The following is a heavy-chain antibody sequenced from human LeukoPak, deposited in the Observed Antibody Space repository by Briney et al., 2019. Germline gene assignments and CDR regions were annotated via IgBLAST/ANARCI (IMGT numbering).Heavy chain of an antibody. J-gene: IGHJ3*02. CDR2: ISSSSSYI. CDR3: ASPLMVRGVIITIDAFDI. CDR1: GFTFSSYS. Sequence: GRSLRLSCAASGFTFSSYSMNWVRQAPGKGLEWVSSISSSSSYIYYADSVKGRFTISRDNAKNSLYLQMNSLRAEDTAVYYCASPLMVRGVIITIDAFDIWGQGTMVTVSS. V-gene: IGHV3-21*01. D-gene: IGHD3-10*01.